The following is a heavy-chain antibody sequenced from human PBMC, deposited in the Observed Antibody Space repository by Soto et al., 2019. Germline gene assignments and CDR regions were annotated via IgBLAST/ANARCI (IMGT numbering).Heavy chain of an antibody. CDR1: GGTFSSYA. D-gene: IGHD3-3*01. V-gene: IGHV1-69*06. CDR2: IILIFVTA. CDR3: ASGVLPFWSGSLYYYYGMDF. Sequence: QVQLVQSGAEVQKPGSSVKVSFRASGGTFSSYAISWVRQAPGQGLEWMGVIILIFVTANYAQKFQGRVTITADKSTSTAYMELSSLRSEDLAVYYCASGVLPFWSGSLYYYYGMDFWGKGTTVTVSS. J-gene: IGHJ6*04.